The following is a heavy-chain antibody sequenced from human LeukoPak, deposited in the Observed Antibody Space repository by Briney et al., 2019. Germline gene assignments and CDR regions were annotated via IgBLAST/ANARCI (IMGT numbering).Heavy chain of an antibody. D-gene: IGHD3-22*01. CDR1: GGSFSGYY. Sequence: PETLSLTCAVYGGSFSGYYWSWIRQPPGKGLEWIGEINHSGSTNYNPSLKSRVTISVDTSKNQFSLKLSSVTAAVTAVYYCARGGRYYDSSGPPPLDYWGQGTLVTVSS. J-gene: IGHJ4*02. V-gene: IGHV4-34*01. CDR2: INHSGST. CDR3: ARGGRYYDSSGPPPLDY.